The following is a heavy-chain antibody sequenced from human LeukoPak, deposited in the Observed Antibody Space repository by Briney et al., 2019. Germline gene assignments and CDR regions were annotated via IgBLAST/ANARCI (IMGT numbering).Heavy chain of an antibody. Sequence: GGSLRLSCAASGFTFSSYGMHWVRQAPGRGLEWVALISYDGSNKYYADSVKGRFAISRDNSKNTLYLQMNSLRAEDTAVYYCARTYYYDSTDYYFFDYWGQGTLVTVSS. CDR1: GFTFSSYG. D-gene: IGHD3-22*01. V-gene: IGHV3-30*03. CDR3: ARTYYYDSTDYYFFDY. J-gene: IGHJ4*02. CDR2: ISYDGSNK.